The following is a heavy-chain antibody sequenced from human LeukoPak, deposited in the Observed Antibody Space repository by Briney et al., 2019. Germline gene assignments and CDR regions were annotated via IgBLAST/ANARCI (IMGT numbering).Heavy chain of an antibody. CDR2: ISPRSETI. Sequence: PGESLRLSCATSGFSFNRRGMNWVRHPPGKGLEWVSYISPRSETIYYAESVKGRFTVSRDDSKDSLYLQMHTLRAEDTAVYYCARIDGPTVFTYYMDLWGKGTTVTV. J-gene: IGHJ6*03. CDR3: ARIDGPTVFTYYMDL. V-gene: IGHV3-48*04. D-gene: IGHD3-16*01. CDR1: GFSFNRRG.